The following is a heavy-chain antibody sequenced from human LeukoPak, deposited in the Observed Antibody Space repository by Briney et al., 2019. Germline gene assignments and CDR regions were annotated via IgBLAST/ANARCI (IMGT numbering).Heavy chain of an antibody. J-gene: IGHJ5*02. CDR2: VYYTGST. CDR3: ARHSGSGSLSRPFDP. Sequence: SETLSLTCTVSGASVTSGGFYWAWLRQPPGKGLEWIAPVYYTGSTYYTPSLKSRVTISIDTSKNQFSLNLRSVVAPDTAVYYCARHSGSGSLSRPFDPWGQGTLVTVSA. D-gene: IGHD3-10*01. CDR1: GASVTSGGFY. V-gene: IGHV4-39*01.